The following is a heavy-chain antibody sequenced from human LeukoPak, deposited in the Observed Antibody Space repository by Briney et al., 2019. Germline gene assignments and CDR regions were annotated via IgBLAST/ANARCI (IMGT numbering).Heavy chain of an antibody. CDR2: ISYDGSNK. CDR1: GFTFSSYA. Sequence: HPGGSLRLSCAASGFTFSSYAKHWVRQAPGKGLEWVAVISYDGSNKYYADSVKGRFTISRDNSKNTLYLQMNSLRAEDTAVYYCARDLTSGTALDYWGQGTLVTVSS. D-gene: IGHD1-26*01. CDR3: ARDLTSGTALDY. J-gene: IGHJ4*02. V-gene: IGHV3-30-3*01.